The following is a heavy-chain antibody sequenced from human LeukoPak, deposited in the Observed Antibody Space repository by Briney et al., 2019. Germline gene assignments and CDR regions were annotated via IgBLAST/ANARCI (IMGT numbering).Heavy chain of an antibody. CDR1: GFTFSSYG. CDR3: AKTTTFDL. V-gene: IGHV3-30*18. J-gene: IGHJ2*01. D-gene: IGHD4-17*01. CDR2: ISFDGSNK. Sequence: GGSLRLSCAASGFTFSSYGMHGVRQAPGKGLEWVAVISFDGSNKYYADSVKGRFTISRDNSKNTLYLKTNSLRAEDTAVYYCAKTTTFDLWGRGTLVTVSS.